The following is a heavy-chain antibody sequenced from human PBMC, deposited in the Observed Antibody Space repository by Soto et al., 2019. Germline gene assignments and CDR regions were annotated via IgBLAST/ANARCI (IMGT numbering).Heavy chain of an antibody. CDR3: ASTPGGIYYGSGSYYNY. Sequence: SETLSLTCAVYGGSFSGYYWSWIRQPPGKGLEWIGEINHSGSTNYNPSLKSRVTISVATSKNQFSLKLSSVTAADTAVYYCASTPGGIYYGSGSYYNYWGQGTLVTVSS. CDR2: INHSGST. CDR1: GGSFSGYY. V-gene: IGHV4-34*01. D-gene: IGHD3-10*01. J-gene: IGHJ4*02.